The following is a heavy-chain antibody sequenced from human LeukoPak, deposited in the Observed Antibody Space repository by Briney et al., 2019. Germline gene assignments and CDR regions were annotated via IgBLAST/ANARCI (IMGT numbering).Heavy chain of an antibody. J-gene: IGHJ4*02. Sequence: ASVKASCKASGGTFSSYAISWVRQAPGQGLEWMGGIIPIFGTANYAQKFQGRVTITADESTSTAYMELSSLRSEDTAVYYCARDRRAYSLRRWGQGTLVTVSS. V-gene: IGHV1-69*13. CDR3: ARDRRAYSLRR. D-gene: IGHD6-13*01. CDR2: IIPIFGTA. CDR1: GGTFSSYA.